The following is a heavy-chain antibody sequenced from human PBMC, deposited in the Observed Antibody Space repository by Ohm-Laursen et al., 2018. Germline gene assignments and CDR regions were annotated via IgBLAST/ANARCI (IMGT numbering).Heavy chain of an antibody. CDR1: GFTFINAW. V-gene: IGHV3-15*01. Sequence: GSLRLSCTASGFTFINAWMSWVRQVPGKGLEWIGRIKDNPDGGTTDYSAPVKDRFHISRDDSNNTLYLQMSNLKGEDPGIYYCTTGTFASADCWGQGALVTVSS. J-gene: IGHJ4*02. CDR3: TTGTFASADC. CDR2: IKDNPDGGTT. D-gene: IGHD3-10*01.